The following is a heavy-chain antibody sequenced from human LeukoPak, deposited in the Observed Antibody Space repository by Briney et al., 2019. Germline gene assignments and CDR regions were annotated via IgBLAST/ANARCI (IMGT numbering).Heavy chain of an antibody. CDR3: ARGIVVVPAARVPVTTLDY. D-gene: IGHD2-2*01. V-gene: IGHV1-69*04. Sequence: GASVKVSCKASGGTFSSYAISWVRQAPRQGLEWMGRIIPILGIANYAQKFQGRVTITADKSTSTAYMELSSLRSEDTAVYYCARGIVVVPAARVPVTTLDYWGQGTLVTVSS. CDR1: GGTFSSYA. J-gene: IGHJ4*02. CDR2: IIPILGIA.